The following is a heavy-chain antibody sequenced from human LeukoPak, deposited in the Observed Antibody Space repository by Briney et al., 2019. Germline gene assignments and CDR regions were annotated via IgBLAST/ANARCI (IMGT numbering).Heavy chain of an antibody. CDR2: INPNSGGT. D-gene: IGHD3-3*01. CDR3: ARVGPYYDFSRYYFDY. V-gene: IGHV1-2*02. J-gene: IGHJ4*02. Sequence: ASVKVSCKASGYTFTGYYMHCVRQAPGQGLEWMGWINPNSGGTNYAQKFQGRVTMTRDTSISTAYMELSRLRSDDTAVYYCARVGPYYDFSRYYFDYWGQGTLVTVPS. CDR1: GYTFTGYY.